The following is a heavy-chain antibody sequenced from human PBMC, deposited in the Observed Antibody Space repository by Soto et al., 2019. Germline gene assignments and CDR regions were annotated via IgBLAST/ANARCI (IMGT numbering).Heavy chain of an antibody. V-gene: IGHV1-69*13. D-gene: IGHD2-21*01. Sequence: SVKVSCKASGGTFNSYAIDWVRQAPGQGLEWMGGIIPIFGTTNYPQKLQGRVKLTADESTRTAYMELSTLRSEDTAVYYSARGILIGREYNYYNYGMDVWGKGTPFTVSS. J-gene: IGHJ6*04. CDR3: ARGILIGREYNYYNYGMDV. CDR1: GGTFNSYA. CDR2: IIPIFGTT.